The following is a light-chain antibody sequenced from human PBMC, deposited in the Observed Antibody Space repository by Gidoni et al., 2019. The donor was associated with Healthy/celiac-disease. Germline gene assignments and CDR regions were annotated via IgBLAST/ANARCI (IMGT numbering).Light chain of an antibody. CDR1: QGLSSY. CDR3: KQYYSIPRT. J-gene: IGKJ1*01. CDR2: AAS. V-gene: IGKV1D-8*01. Sequence: VIWMTQSTSLLSASTGDRVTISCRMSQGLSSYLDWYQQKPGKAPELLIYAASTLQSGVPSRFSGSGSGTDFTLTISCLQSEDFATYYCKQYYSIPRTFGQGTKVEIK.